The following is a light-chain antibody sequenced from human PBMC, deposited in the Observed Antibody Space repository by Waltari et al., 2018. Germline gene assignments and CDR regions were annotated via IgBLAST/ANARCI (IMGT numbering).Light chain of an antibody. CDR3: LQHDSWAWT. J-gene: IGKJ1*01. V-gene: IGKV3-11*01. Sequence: EIVLTQSPATLSLSPGERATLSCRSSQSVSSYLAWYQQKVGQAPRLLIYDASNRATGIPARFSGSGSGTDFTFTISSLEPEDFAVYYCLQHDSWAWTFGGGTKVEIK. CDR1: QSVSSY. CDR2: DAS.